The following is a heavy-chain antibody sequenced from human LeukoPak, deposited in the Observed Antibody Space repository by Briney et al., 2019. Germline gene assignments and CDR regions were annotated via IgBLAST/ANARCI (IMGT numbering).Heavy chain of an antibody. CDR3: ASPDIVATINYYGMDV. CDR2: IIPISGTA. D-gene: IGHD5-12*01. CDR1: GGTFSSYA. Sequence: SVKVSCKASGGTFSSYAISWVRQAPGQGLEWMGGIIPISGTANYAQKFQGRVTITADESTSTAYMELSSLRSEDTAVYYCASPDIVATINYYGMDVWGQGTTVTVSS. J-gene: IGHJ6*02. V-gene: IGHV1-69*01.